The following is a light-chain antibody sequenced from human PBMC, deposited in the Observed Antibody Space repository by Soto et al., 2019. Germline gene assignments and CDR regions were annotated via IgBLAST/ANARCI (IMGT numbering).Light chain of an antibody. CDR1: QGLXNTY. Sequence: ALTQCPSALSFSPGDSATLSCRASQGLXNTYSAWYQQNPGQAPRLLXDDASSSATGIPDRLSGSGSGTDFTRTIIRLEPHDFYVYYCQHYDIPPWTFGQRTMVDIK. CDR3: QHYDIPPWT. V-gene: IGKV3-20*01. CDR2: DAS. J-gene: IGKJ1*01.